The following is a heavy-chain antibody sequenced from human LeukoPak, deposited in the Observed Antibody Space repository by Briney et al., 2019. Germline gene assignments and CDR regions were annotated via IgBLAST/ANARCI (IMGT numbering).Heavy chain of an antibody. V-gene: IGHV3-53*01. CDR2: IYGSGST. J-gene: IGHJ4*02. CDR3: ARETSGSAGY. CDR1: GFTVSSNY. D-gene: IGHD5-12*01. Sequence: PGGSLRLSCAASGFTVSSNYMSWARQAPGKGLEWVSVIYGSGSTYYTDSVKGRFTISRDNSKNTLYLQMNSLRAGDTAVYYRARETSGSAGYWGQGTLVTVSS.